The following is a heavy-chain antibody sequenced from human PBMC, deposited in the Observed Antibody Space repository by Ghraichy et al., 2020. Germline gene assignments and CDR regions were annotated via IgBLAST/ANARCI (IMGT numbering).Heavy chain of an antibody. V-gene: IGHV3-21*01. D-gene: IGHD3-3*01. CDR3: ARDESIGFLEWSPYYYYYYMDV. Sequence: GGSLRLSCAASGFTFSSYSMNWVRQAPGKGLEWVSSISSSSSYIYYADSVKGRFTISRDNAKNSLYLQMNSLRAEDTAVYYCARDESIGFLEWSPYYYYYYMDVWGKGTTVTVSS. CDR1: GFTFSSYS. CDR2: ISSSSSYI. J-gene: IGHJ6*03.